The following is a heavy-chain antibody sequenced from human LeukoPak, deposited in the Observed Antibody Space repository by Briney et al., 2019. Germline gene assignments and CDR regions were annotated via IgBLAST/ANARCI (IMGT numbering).Heavy chain of an antibody. J-gene: IGHJ3*01. CDR3: AKGGWFGETPSDVFHL. V-gene: IGHV3-23*01. CDR1: GFTFSSYA. Sequence: GGSLILSCAASGFTFSSYAMSWVRQAPGNGLEGVSGVSARGTTTHHADSVKGQFTISRDNSKTTVYLQMNSLRDDDTAAYYCAKGGWFGETPSDVFHLWGQGTMVTVSS. CDR2: VSARGTTT. D-gene: IGHD3-10*01.